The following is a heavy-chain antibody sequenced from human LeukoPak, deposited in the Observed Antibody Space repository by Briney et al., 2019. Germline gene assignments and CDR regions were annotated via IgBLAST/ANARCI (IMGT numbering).Heavy chain of an antibody. CDR3: AGQLDH. V-gene: IGHV3-30*03. Sequence: GGSLRLSCSASGFAFSSDAMHWVRQAPGRGLEWLAVISYDGRNEDHAESVRGRFTISRNSLRPEDTAVYYCARDLVYSSGWYAGQLDHWGLGTLVIASS. J-gene: IGHJ4*02. CDR2: ISYDGRNE. CDR1: GFAFSSDA. D-gene: IGHD6-19*01.